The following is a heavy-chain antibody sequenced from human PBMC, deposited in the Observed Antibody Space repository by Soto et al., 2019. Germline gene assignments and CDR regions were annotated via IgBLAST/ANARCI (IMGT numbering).Heavy chain of an antibody. Sequence: PSETLSLTCTVSGGSISSGDYYWSWIRQPPGKGLEWIGYIYYSGSTYYNPSLKSRVTISVDTSKNQFSMKLSSVTAAETAVYYCARGRATYYYDSSGYYRGDNWFDPWGQGTLVTVSS. D-gene: IGHD3-22*01. V-gene: IGHV4-30-4*01. CDR1: GGSISSGDYY. J-gene: IGHJ5*02. CDR2: IYYSGST. CDR3: ARGRATYYYDSSGYYRGDNWFDP.